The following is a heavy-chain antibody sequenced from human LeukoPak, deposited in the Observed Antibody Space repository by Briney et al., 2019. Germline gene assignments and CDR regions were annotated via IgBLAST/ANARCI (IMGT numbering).Heavy chain of an antibody. CDR3: AKDPLVGEPT. D-gene: IGHD3-10*01. Sequence: GGSLRLSCAASGFTVSSNYMNWVRQAPGKGLEWVSAISGSGGITYYGDSVKGRFTTSRDNSKNTLYLQMNSLRAEDTAVYYCAKDPLVGEPTGGQGTLVTVSS. CDR1: GFTVSSNY. CDR2: ISGSGGIT. V-gene: IGHV3-23*01. J-gene: IGHJ4*02.